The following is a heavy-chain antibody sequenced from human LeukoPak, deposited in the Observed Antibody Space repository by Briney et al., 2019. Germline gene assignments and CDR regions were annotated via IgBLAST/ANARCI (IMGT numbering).Heavy chain of an antibody. CDR2: IKQDGSEK. V-gene: IGHV3-7*01. Sequence: AGESLRLSCAASGFTFSSYWMSWVRQAPGKGLEWVANIKQDGSEKYYVNSVKGRFTISRDNAKNSLYLQMNSLRAEDTAVYYCARDRRYDFWSGSNWFDPWGQGTLVTVSS. CDR3: ARDRRYDFWSGSNWFDP. CDR1: GFTFSSYW. D-gene: IGHD3-3*01. J-gene: IGHJ5*02.